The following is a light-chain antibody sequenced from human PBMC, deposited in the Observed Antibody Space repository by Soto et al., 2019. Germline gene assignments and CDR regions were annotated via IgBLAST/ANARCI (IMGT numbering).Light chain of an antibody. J-gene: IGLJ3*02. Sequence: QSALTQPRSVSGSPGQSVTISCTGTSSDVGVYNYVSWYQQHPGKAPQLVIYDVIKRPSGVRDRFSGSKSGNTASLTISGLHAEDEPDYYCCSYAGSSLRVFGGGTKLTVL. CDR2: DVI. CDR1: SSDVGVYNY. CDR3: CSYAGSSLRV. V-gene: IGLV2-11*01.